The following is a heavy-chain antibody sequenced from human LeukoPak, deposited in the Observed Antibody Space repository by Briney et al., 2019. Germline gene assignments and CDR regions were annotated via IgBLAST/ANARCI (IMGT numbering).Heavy chain of an antibody. Sequence: GGSLRLSCAASGFTFRKYIMNWVRQAPGKGLEWVSSISSNSSHLYYADSVKGRFTISRDDAESSVYLQMNSLRGDDTAVYHCARLRASYSSSIGFWEFDPWGQGTLVTVSS. CDR2: ISSNSSHL. V-gene: IGHV3-21*06. J-gene: IGHJ5*02. D-gene: IGHD3-22*01. CDR3: ARLRASYSSSIGFWEFDP. CDR1: GFTFRKYI.